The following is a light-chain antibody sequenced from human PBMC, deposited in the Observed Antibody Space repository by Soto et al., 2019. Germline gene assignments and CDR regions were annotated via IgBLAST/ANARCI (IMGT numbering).Light chain of an antibody. V-gene: IGLV2-11*01. CDR3: CSYAGRSIV. CDR2: DVN. CDR1: SSDVGGYNY. J-gene: IGLJ1*01. Sequence: QSVLTQPRSVSGSPGQSVTISCTGTSSDVGGYNYVSWYQQHPGKAPKVMIYDVNKRPSGVPDRFSGSKSGNTASLTISGLQVDDEADYYCCSYAGRSIVFGTGTKVTVL.